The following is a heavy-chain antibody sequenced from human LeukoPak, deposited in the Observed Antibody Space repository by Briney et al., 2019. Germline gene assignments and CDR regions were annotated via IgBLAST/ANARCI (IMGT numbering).Heavy chain of an antibody. CDR3: ANDGANITMIVVVITGFDY. J-gene: IGHJ4*02. V-gene: IGHV3-23*01. CDR1: GFTFSNYA. Sequence: GGSLRLSCAASGFTFSNYAMSWVRQAPGKELECVSVISGSGGSTYYADSVEGRVTISRDNSKNTLYLQMNSLRAEDTAVYYCANDGANITMIVVVITGFDYWGQGTLVTVSS. CDR2: ISGSGGST. D-gene: IGHD3-22*01.